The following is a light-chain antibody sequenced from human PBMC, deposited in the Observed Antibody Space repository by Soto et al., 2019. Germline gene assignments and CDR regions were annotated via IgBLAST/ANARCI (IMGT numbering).Light chain of an antibody. CDR2: RNT. J-gene: IGLJ3*02. CDR1: SSNIGAGYD. CDR3: ATWDDSLSGVV. V-gene: IGLV1-40*01. Sequence: QSVLTQPPSVSGAPGQRVTLSCTGSSSNIGAGYDVHWYQQLPGTAPKLLISRNTNRPSGVPDRFSGSKSGSSASLAISDLRSEDEGLYSCATWDDSLSGVVFGGGTKVTVL.